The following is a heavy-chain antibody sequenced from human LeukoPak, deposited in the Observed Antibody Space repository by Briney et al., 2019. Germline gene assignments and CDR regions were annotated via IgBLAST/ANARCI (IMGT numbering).Heavy chain of an antibody. V-gene: IGHV4-59*01. Sequence: TPSETLSLTCTVSGGSISSYYWSWVRQPPGKGLEWIGYIYYSGSTNYNPSLKSRVTISVDTSKNQFSLKLSSVTAADTAVYYCARFSGSLAPVNWGQGTLVTVSS. D-gene: IGHD2/OR15-2a*01. CDR3: ARFSGSLAPVN. J-gene: IGHJ4*02. CDR2: IYYSGST. CDR1: GGSISSYY.